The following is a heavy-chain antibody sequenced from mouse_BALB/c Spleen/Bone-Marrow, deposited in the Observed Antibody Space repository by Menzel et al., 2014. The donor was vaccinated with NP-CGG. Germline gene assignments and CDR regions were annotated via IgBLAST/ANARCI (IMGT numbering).Heavy chain of an antibody. Sequence: EVQLQESGAELVKPGASVKLSCTASGFNIKDTYMHWAKQRPEQGLEWIGRIDPANGNTKYDPKFQDKAIITADTSSNTAYLQLSSLTSEDTAVYYCARWEYYAMDYWGQGTSVTVSS. J-gene: IGHJ4*01. V-gene: IGHV14-3*02. CDR1: GFNIKDTY. D-gene: IGHD4-1*01. CDR2: IDPANGNT. CDR3: ARWEYYAMDY.